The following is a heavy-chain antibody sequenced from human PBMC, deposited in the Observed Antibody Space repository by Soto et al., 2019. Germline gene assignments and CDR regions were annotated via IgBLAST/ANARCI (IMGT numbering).Heavy chain of an antibody. CDR1: GFSLTSRPMG. J-gene: IGHJ4*02. Sequence: QITLKESAPTRVKPTQTLTLTCTFSGFSLTSRPMGVGWIRQPPGKALEWLAFIYWDDDKRYSPSLRSRLTITKDTSGNQVVLTMTNMDPVDTATYYSAHRLSGYNWNGCYFDYWGQGALVTVSS. V-gene: IGHV2-5*02. D-gene: IGHD1-1*01. CDR3: AHRLSGYNWNGCYFDY. CDR2: IYWDDDK.